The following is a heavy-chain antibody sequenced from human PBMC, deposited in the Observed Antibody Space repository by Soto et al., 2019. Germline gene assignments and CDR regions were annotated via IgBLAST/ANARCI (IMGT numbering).Heavy chain of an antibody. CDR1: GGSISSTTYY. Sequence: SETLSLTCTVSGGSISSTTYYWGWIRQPPGKGLEWIGSIYYSGSIYYNPSLKSRATISVDTSKNQFSLKLSSVTAADTAVYFCARTVSTVINRHFDYWGQGTLVTVSS. J-gene: IGHJ4*02. V-gene: IGHV4-39*01. CDR2: IYYSGSI. D-gene: IGHD4-17*01. CDR3: ARTVSTVINRHFDY.